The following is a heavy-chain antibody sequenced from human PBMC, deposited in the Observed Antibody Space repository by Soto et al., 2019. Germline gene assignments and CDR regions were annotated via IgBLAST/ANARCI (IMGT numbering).Heavy chain of an antibody. V-gene: IGHV4-59*01. CDR1: GGSISSYY. CDR2: IYYSGST. D-gene: IGHD2-15*01. J-gene: IGHJ3*02. Sequence: SSETLSLTCTVSGGSISSYYWSWIRQPPGKGLEWIGYIYYSGSTNYHPSLKSRVTISVDTSKNQFSLKLSSVTAADTAVYYCARESSGVVVAAKDGAFDIWGQGTTVTVSS. CDR3: ARESSGVVVAAKDGAFDI.